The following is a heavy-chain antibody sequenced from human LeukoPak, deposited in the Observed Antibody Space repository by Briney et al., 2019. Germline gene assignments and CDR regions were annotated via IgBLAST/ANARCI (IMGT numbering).Heavy chain of an antibody. CDR3: ARAYYRDSSAYYIFDY. CDR2: ISTSTKTI. V-gene: IGHV3-11*01. Sequence: PGGSLRLSCAASGFSFSGYYMTWIRQAPGKRLEWISYISTSTKTIYYSDSVKGRFTISRDNAKNSLYLQMDGLRAEDTAVYYCARAYYRDSSAYYIFDYWGQGTLVTVSS. CDR1: GFSFSGYY. J-gene: IGHJ4*02. D-gene: IGHD3-22*01.